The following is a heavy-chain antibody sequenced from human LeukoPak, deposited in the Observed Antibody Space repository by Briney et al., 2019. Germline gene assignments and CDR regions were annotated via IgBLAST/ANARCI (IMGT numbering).Heavy chain of an antibody. Sequence: QPGGSLRLSCEASGFTFTTYSMNWDRQAPGKGLEWVSYISGSSSTIYYADSVKGRFTISRDNAKNSLYLQMNSLRAEDTAVYYCARGYYGDYLFDCWGQGTLVTVSS. CDR3: ARGYYGDYLFDC. CDR2: ISGSSSTI. D-gene: IGHD4-17*01. V-gene: IGHV3-48*01. J-gene: IGHJ4*02. CDR1: GFTFTTYS.